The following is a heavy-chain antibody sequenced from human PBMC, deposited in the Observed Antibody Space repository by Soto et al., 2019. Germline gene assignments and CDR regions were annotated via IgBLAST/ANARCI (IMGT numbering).Heavy chain of an antibody. CDR1: GFTFSSDS. V-gene: IGHV3-21*01. J-gene: IGHJ4*02. D-gene: IGHD3-3*01. Sequence: GGSLRLSCAASGFTFSSDSMNWVRQAPGKGLEWVSSISSSSSYIYYADSVKGRFTISRDNAKNSLYLQMNSLRAEDTAVYYCARGFKAPGVFDYCGQGTLVTISS. CDR2: ISSSSSYI. CDR3: ARGFKAPGVFDY.